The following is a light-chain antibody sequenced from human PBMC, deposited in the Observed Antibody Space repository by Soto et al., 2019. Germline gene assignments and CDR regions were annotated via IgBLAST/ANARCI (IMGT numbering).Light chain of an antibody. Sequence: EIVLTQSPATLSLSPGERATLSCRASQSVSSYLAWYQQKPGQAPRLLIYDASNRATGIPARFSGSGSGTDFTLTISSLEPEDFAVYYCQQRSKWPPTFCQGTKVEIK. CDR1: QSVSSY. CDR3: QQRSKWPPT. J-gene: IGKJ1*01. V-gene: IGKV3-11*01. CDR2: DAS.